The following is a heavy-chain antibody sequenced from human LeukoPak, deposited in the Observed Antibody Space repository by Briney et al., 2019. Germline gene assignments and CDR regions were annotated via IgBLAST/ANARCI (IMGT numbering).Heavy chain of an antibody. Sequence: SETLSLTCTVSGGSISSSSYYWGWIRQPPGKGLEWIGSIYYSGSTYYNPSLKSRVTISVDKSKNQFSLKLSSVTAADTAVYYCARVRGSYSDYWGQGTLVTVSS. CDR2: IYYSGST. CDR1: GGSISSSSYY. V-gene: IGHV4-39*07. D-gene: IGHD1-26*01. CDR3: ARVRGSYSDY. J-gene: IGHJ4*02.